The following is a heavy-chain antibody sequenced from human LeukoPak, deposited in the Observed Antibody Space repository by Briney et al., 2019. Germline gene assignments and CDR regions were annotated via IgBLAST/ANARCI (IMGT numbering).Heavy chain of an antibody. J-gene: IGHJ5*02. Sequence: SETLSLTCSVSGDFISSTTYYWGWIRQPPGMGLEWNGNNFYRGSTYYNPPLKSRVTISVDTSKNQFSLKLSSVTAADTAVYYCAREYRPGYSSSWYHWFDPWGQGTLVTVSS. CDR1: GDFISSTTYY. CDR2: NFYRGST. V-gene: IGHV4-39*07. CDR3: AREYRPGYSSSWYHWFDP. D-gene: IGHD6-13*01.